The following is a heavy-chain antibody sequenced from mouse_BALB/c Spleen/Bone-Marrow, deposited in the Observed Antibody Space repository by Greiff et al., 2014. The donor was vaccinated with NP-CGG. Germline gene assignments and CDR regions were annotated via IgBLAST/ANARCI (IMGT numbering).Heavy chain of an antibody. J-gene: IGHJ2*01. V-gene: IGHV1-31*01. CDR3: AREYYGNYVLDY. Sequence: EVQLQQSGPELVKPGASVKISCKASGYSFTGYYMHWVKQSHVKSLEWIGRINPYNGATSYNQNFKDKASLTVDKSSSTAYMELHSLTSEDSAVYYCAREYYGNYVLDYWGQGATLTVSS. D-gene: IGHD2-1*01. CDR2: INPYNGAT. CDR1: GYSFTGYY.